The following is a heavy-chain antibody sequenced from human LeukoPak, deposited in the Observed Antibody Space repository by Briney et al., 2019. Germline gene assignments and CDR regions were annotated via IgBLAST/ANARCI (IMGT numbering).Heavy chain of an antibody. CDR1: GVTLSTYA. CDR2: TSHDGSNK. Sequence: PGRSLRLSCEASGVTLSTYAMHWVRQAPGKGLEWVAVTSHDGSNKWYADSVKGRFTISRDNSKNTLYLQMNSLRAEDTAVYYCARDAGGRVYVPSDYWGQGTLVTVSS. D-gene: IGHD3-16*01. V-gene: IGHV3-30-3*01. CDR3: ARDAGGRVYVPSDY. J-gene: IGHJ4*02.